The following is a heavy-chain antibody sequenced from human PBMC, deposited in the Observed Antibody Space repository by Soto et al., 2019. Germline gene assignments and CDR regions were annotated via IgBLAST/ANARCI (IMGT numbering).Heavy chain of an antibody. Sequence: SETLSLTCTVSGGSISSSSYYWGWIRQPPGKGLEWIGSIYYSGSTYYNPSLKSRVTISVDTSKNQFSLKLSSVTAADTAGYCCARVPSIAVAGMRFDPWGEGTLVTVSS. CDR3: ARVPSIAVAGMRFDP. CDR2: IYYSGST. J-gene: IGHJ5*02. V-gene: IGHV4-39*01. CDR1: GGSISSSSYY. D-gene: IGHD6-19*01.